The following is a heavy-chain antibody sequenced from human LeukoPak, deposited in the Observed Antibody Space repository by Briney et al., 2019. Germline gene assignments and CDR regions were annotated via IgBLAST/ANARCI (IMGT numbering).Heavy chain of an antibody. CDR2: ISYDGSNK. D-gene: IGHD6-19*01. J-gene: IGHJ3*02. CDR3: ARAARQWLVSDAFDI. V-gene: IGHV3-30*04. CDR1: GFTFSSYA. Sequence: GGSLRLSCAASGFTFSSYAMHGVREAPGKGLEGVAVISYDGSNKYYADSVKGRFTISRDNSKNTLYLQMNSLRAEDTAVYYCARAARQWLVSDAFDIWGQGTMVTVSS.